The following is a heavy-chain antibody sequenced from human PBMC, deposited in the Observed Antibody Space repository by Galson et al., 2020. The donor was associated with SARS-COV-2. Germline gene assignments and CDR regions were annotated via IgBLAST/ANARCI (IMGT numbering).Heavy chain of an antibody. D-gene: IGHD3-3*01. J-gene: IGHJ5*02. CDR3: ARHWGTIFGVVTYPGWFDP. V-gene: IGHV4-39*01. Sequence: SETLSLTCTVSGGSISSRSYYWGWIRQPPGKGLEWIGSMYYSGSTYYNPSLKSRVTISVDTSKNQFSLKLSSVNAADTAVYYCARHWGTIFGVVTYPGWFDPWGQGTLVTVSS. CDR1: GGSISSRSYY. CDR2: MYYSGST.